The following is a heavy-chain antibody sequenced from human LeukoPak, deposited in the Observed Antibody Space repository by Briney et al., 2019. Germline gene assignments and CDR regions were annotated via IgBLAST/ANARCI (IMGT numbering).Heavy chain of an antibody. CDR2: VYSTGSI. CDR1: NGSIRSSSYY. Sequence: SQTLSLTCAVSNGSIRSSSYYWNWIRQPVGKGLEWIGRVYSTGSINYSPSLQSRVTISIDTSKNQFSLKLSSVTAADTAVYYCARGVRRFTYYDFGSAQDAFDIWGQGTMVTVSS. J-gene: IGHJ3*02. D-gene: IGHD3-3*01. CDR3: ARGVRRFTYYDFGSAQDAFDI. V-gene: IGHV4-61*02.